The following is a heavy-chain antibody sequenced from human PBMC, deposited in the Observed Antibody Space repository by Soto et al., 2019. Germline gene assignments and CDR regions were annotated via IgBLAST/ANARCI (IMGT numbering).Heavy chain of an antibody. CDR3: ARVEYDILI. Sequence: PSETLSLTCTVSGGSISSSSYYWGWVRQAPGKGLEWVSAISGSGGNTYYADSVKGRFTISRDNSKNTLYLQMNSLRVEDTAVYYCARVEYDILIWGQGTMVTVSS. CDR1: GGSISSSSYY. J-gene: IGHJ3*02. D-gene: IGHD3-9*01. V-gene: IGHV3-23*01. CDR2: ISGSGGNT.